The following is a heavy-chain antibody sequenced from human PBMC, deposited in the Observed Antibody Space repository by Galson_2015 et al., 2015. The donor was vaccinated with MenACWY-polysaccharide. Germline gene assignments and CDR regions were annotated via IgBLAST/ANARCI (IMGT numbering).Heavy chain of an antibody. CDR3: AKDHYSSGWPGAFDI. D-gene: IGHD6-19*01. CDR1: GYTFSSYA. Sequence: SLRLSCAASGYTFSSYAMSWVRQAPGKGLEWVSTISTSGGTTSYADSVKGRITISRDNSKNTLYLQVNSLRAEDTAVYYCAKDHYSSGWPGAFDIWGQGTMVTVSS. J-gene: IGHJ3*02. CDR2: ISTSGGTT. V-gene: IGHV3-23*01.